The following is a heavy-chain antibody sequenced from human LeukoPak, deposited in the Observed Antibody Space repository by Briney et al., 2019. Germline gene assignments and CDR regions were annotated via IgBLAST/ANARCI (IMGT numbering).Heavy chain of an antibody. D-gene: IGHD1-26*01. CDR1: GFTFSSYS. CDR3: ASSGNYRFDY. Sequence: GGSLRLSCAASGFTFSSYSMNWVRQAPGKGLEWVSHITASGTAMFYADSVKGRFTISRDNAKNSLYLQMNSLGDEDTAVYYCASSGNYRFDYWGQGTLVTVSS. J-gene: IGHJ4*02. V-gene: IGHV3-48*02. CDR2: ITASGTAM.